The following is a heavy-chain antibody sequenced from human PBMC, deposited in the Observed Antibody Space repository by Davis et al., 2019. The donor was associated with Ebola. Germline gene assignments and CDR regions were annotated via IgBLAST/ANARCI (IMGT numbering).Heavy chain of an antibody. CDR2: ISYDGSNK. J-gene: IGHJ4*02. CDR1: GFTFSSYG. V-gene: IGHV3-30*18. CDR3: AKPTYDFWSGYSTYYFDY. Sequence: GESLKISCAASGFTFSSYGMHWVRQAPGKGLEWVAVISYDGSNKYYADSVKGRFTISRDNSKNTLYLQINSLRAEDTAVYYCAKPTYDFWSGYSTYYFDYWGQGTLVTVSS. D-gene: IGHD3-3*01.